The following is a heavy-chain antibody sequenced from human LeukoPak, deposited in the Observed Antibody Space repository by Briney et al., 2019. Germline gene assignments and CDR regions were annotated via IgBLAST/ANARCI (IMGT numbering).Heavy chain of an antibody. Sequence: GGSLRLSCATSGFIFENYAMTWVRQAPGKGLEWLGFIRSKGFGGTAQYAASVKGRFTISRDNSERVAYLEMDSLKIEDTAVYFCYRDVNSSPYWGQGTLVTVSS. CDR2: IRSKGFGGTA. D-gene: IGHD2/OR15-2a*01. CDR1: GFIFENYA. V-gene: IGHV3-49*04. CDR3: YRDVNSSPY. J-gene: IGHJ4*02.